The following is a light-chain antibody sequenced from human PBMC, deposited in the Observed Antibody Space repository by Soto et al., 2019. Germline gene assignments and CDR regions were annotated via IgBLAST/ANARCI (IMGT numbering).Light chain of an antibody. Sequence: QSALTQPASVSGSPGQSITISCTGTNSDVGSYNLVSWYQHHPGKAPKLIIYEGNKRPSGVSNRFSGSKSGNTASLTISALQAEDEADYYCCSYAANIYHVFGTGTKVTVL. CDR1: NSDVGSYNL. CDR3: CSYAANIYHV. CDR2: EGN. V-gene: IGLV2-23*01. J-gene: IGLJ1*01.